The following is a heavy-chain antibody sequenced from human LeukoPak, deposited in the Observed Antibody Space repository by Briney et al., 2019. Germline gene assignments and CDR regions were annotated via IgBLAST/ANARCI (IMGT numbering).Heavy chain of an antibody. Sequence: SETLSLTCTVSGGSISSYYWSWIRQPPGKGLEWIGYIYSSGSTNYNPSLKSRVTISVDTSKNQFPLKLSSVTAADTAVYYCARVDGIAVAGLDYWGQGTLVTVSS. CDR1: GGSISSYY. CDR3: ARVDGIAVAGLDY. V-gene: IGHV4-59*01. J-gene: IGHJ4*02. CDR2: IYSSGST. D-gene: IGHD6-19*01.